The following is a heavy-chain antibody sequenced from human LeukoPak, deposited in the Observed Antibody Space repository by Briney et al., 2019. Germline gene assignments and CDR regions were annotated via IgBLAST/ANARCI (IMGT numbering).Heavy chain of an antibody. J-gene: IGHJ5*02. CDR3: ARQPGAGWFDP. CDR2: INPGDSDT. Sequence: GESLKISCQASGYSFTSSWIGWARQMPGNGLEWMAIINPGDSDTRYSPSFQGQVTISADKSISTVCLQWGSLKASDTAMYYCARQPGAGWFDPWGQGTLVTVSS. V-gene: IGHV5-51*01. D-gene: IGHD3-10*01. CDR1: GYSFTSSW.